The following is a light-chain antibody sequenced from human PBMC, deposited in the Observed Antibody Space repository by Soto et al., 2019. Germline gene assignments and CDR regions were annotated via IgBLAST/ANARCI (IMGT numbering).Light chain of an antibody. CDR3: QQSYSNPTWT. CDR2: DSS. V-gene: IGKV1-39*01. Sequence: DIQMTQSPSSLSASVGDRVTITCRASLPISNYLAWYQQKPGEAPTLLVYDSSTLQSGVPSRFSGSGFGAEFTLTVSSLQPEDFATYYCQQSYSNPTWTFGQGTKVDIK. J-gene: IGKJ1*01. CDR1: LPISNY.